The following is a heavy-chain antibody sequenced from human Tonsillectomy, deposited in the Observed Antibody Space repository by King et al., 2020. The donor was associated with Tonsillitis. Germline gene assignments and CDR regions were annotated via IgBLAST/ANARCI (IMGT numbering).Heavy chain of an antibody. CDR2: INWNGGST. V-gene: IGHV3-20*04. CDR1: GFTFGDYG. D-gene: IGHD4-17*01. J-gene: IGHJ6*02. CDR3: AREGGDYGDYYYYGMDV. Sequence: QLVQSGGGVVRPGGSLRLSCAASGFTFGDYGMSWVRQAPGKGLEWVSGINWNGGSTGYADSVKGRFTISRDNAKNSLYLQMNSLRAEDTALYYCAREGGDYGDYYYYGMDVWGQGTTVTVSS.